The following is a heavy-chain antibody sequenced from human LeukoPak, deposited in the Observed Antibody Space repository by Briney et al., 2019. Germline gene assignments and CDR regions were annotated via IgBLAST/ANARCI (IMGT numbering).Heavy chain of an antibody. V-gene: IGHV3-66*01. CDR3: ARDGVQLWF. Sequence: PGGSLRLSCAASGFTFSIYWMHWVRQAPGKGLEWVSVIYSGGSTYYADSVKGRFTISRDNSKNTLYLQMNSLRAEDTAVYYCARDGVQLWFGGQGTLVTVSS. CDR2: IYSGGST. D-gene: IGHD5-18*01. CDR1: GFTFSIYW. J-gene: IGHJ4*02.